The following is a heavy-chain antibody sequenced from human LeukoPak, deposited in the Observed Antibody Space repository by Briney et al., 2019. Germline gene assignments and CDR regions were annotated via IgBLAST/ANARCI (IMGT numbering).Heavy chain of an antibody. Sequence: SVKVSCKASGGTLSSYAISWVRQAPGQGLEWMGGIIPIFGTANYAQKFQGRVTITADESTSTAYMELSSLRSEDTAVYCCARSVVVPAAIEWDYYMDVWGKGTTVTVSS. D-gene: IGHD2-2*02. CDR1: GGTLSSYA. J-gene: IGHJ6*03. CDR2: IIPIFGTA. V-gene: IGHV1-69*13. CDR3: ARSVVVPAAIEWDYYMDV.